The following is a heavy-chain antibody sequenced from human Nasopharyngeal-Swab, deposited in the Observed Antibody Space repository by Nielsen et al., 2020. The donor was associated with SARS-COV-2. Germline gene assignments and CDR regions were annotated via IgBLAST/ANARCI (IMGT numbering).Heavy chain of an antibody. V-gene: IGHV3-30*18. CDR1: GFTFSSYG. CDR3: ANDCSSTSCYGNYYYYYYMDV. J-gene: IGHJ6*03. D-gene: IGHD2-2*01. Sequence: GESLEISCAASGFTFSSYGMHWVRQAPGKGLEWVAVISYDGSNKYYADSVKGRFTISRDNSKNTLYLQMNSLRAEDTAVYYCANDCSSTSCYGNYYYYYYMDVWGKGTTVTVSS. CDR2: ISYDGSNK.